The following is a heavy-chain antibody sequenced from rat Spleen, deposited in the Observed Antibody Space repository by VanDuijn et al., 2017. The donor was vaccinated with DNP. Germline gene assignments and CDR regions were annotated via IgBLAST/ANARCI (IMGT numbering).Heavy chain of an antibody. CDR1: GFIFNDYG. CDR2: ISTGGGTL. Sequence: EVQLVESGGGLVQPGRSLKLSCAASGFIFNDYGMAWVRQTPKKGLEWVATISTGGGTLYYRDSVKGRFTISRDDAKSTLYMQMDSLRSEDTATYYCARHWDYWGQGVMVTVSS. J-gene: IGHJ2*01. CDR3: ARHWDY. V-gene: IGHV5S14*01.